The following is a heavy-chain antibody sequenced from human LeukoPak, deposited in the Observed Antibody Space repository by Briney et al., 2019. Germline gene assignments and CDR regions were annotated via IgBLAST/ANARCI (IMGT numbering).Heavy chain of an antibody. J-gene: IGHJ4*02. CDR3: AKDPGLRFLEWFPYY. CDR2: ISYDGSNK. CDR1: GFTFSSYG. Sequence: PGGSLRLSCAASGFTFSSYGMHWVRQAPGKGLEWVAVISYDGSNKHYADSVKGRFTISRDNSKNTLYLQMNSLRAEDTAVYYCAKDPGLRFLEWFPYYWGQGTLVTVSS. D-gene: IGHD3-3*01. V-gene: IGHV3-30*18.